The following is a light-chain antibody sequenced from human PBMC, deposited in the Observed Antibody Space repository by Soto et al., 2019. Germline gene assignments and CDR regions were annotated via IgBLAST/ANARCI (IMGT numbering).Light chain of an antibody. CDR3: HQYGGSHFT. Sequence: ENVLTQSPGALSLSPGERATLSCRASQSVSSSYLTWYQQKPGQAPRLLIHGASNRATGIPDRFSGSGFATDFTLTISRLEPEDFAVYYCHQYGGSHFTFGQGTRLE. CDR2: GAS. J-gene: IGKJ5*01. V-gene: IGKV3-20*01. CDR1: QSVSSSY.